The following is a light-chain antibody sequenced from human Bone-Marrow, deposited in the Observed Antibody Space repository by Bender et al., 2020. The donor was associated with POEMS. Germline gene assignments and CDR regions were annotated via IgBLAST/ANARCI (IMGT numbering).Light chain of an antibody. Sequence: SYELSQPPSVSVSPGQTVTITCSADKLGNKYVSWYQQKPGQSPVVVIRQDTERPSEIPERFSGSNSGNTATLTISETQALDEADYYCAVWDDSLNGWVFGGGTKLTVL. J-gene: IGLJ3*02. CDR2: QDT. CDR1: KLGNKY. CDR3: AVWDDSLNGWV. V-gene: IGLV3-1*01.